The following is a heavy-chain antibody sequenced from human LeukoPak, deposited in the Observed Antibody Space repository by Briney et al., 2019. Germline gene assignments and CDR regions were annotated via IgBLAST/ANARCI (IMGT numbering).Heavy chain of an antibody. CDR1: GFTVGSTY. CDR2: IYSGGST. Sequence: GGSLRLSCAASGFTVGSTYMSWVRQAPGKGLEWVSAIYSGGSTYYADSVKGRFTISRDNPKNAVYLQMSSLRAEDTAVYYCARDQRGPSYGSGKAFDYWGQGTLVTVSS. CDR3: ARDQRGPSYGSGKAFDY. D-gene: IGHD3-10*01. V-gene: IGHV3-53*01. J-gene: IGHJ4*02.